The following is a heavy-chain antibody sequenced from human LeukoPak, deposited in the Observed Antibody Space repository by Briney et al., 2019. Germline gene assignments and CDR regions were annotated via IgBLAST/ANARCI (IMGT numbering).Heavy chain of an antibody. D-gene: IGHD3-10*01. CDR3: ARGRGDARGTSFDH. CDR1: GGSISTYY. CDR2: IYYTGST. V-gene: IGHV4-59*01. J-gene: IGHJ4*02. Sequence: SETLSLTCIVSGGSISTYYWSWIRQPPGKGLEWIGYIYYTGSTTYNPSLKSRVFISVDTSKNKFSLDLNSVSAADTAVYYCARGRGDARGTSFDHWGQGTLVTVSS.